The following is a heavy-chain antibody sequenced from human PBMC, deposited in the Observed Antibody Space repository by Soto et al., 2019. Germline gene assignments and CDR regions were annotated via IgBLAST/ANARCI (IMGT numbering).Heavy chain of an antibody. D-gene: IGHD2-2*01. CDR2: ISYDGSNK. V-gene: IGHV3-30-3*01. J-gene: IGHJ4*02. CDR1: GFTFSSYA. CDR3: ARDHCSSTSCSYFDY. Sequence: GGSLRLSCAASGFTFSSYAMHWVRQAPGKGLEWVAVISYDGSNKYYADSVKGRFTISRDNSKNTLYLQMNSLGAEDTAVYYCARDHCSSTSCSYFDYWGQGTLVTVSS.